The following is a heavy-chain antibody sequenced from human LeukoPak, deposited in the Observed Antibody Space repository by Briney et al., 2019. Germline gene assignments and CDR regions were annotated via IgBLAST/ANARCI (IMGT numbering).Heavy chain of an antibody. Sequence: GGSLRLSCAASGFTFSRYGMHWVRQAPGKGLEWVAVISYDGNNKYYADSVKGRSTISRDSSKSTLYLQMNSLRAEDSAVYFCARDVTATGGLDIWGQGTLLTVSS. D-gene: IGHD2-8*02. V-gene: IGHV3-30*03. CDR3: ARDVTATGGLDI. CDR2: ISYDGNNK. CDR1: GFTFSRYG. J-gene: IGHJ3*02.